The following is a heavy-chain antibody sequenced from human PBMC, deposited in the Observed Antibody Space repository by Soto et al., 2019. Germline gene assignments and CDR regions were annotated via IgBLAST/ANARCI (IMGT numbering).Heavy chain of an antibody. Sequence: PSQTLSLTCAISGDSVSSNTAAWNWIRSPPSRGLEWLGRTYYRSSWRHDYAVSVKSRITVNPDTSKNHFSLQLNSVTPDDTAVYYCARGVAGSGFDLWGQGTLVTVPQ. CDR3: ARGVAGSGFDL. D-gene: IGHD6-19*01. CDR2: TYYRSSWRH. CDR1: GDSVSSNTAA. J-gene: IGHJ4*02. V-gene: IGHV6-1*01.